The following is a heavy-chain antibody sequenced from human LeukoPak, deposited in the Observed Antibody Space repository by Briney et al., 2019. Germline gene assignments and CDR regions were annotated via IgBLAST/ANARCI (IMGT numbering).Heavy chain of an antibody. J-gene: IGHJ4*02. V-gene: IGHV3-33*01. CDR3: ARESAAVVGTDYFDY. Sequence: GGSLRLSCAASGFTFSTYGMHCVRQAPGKGLEWVAVIWYDGSSKYYADSVKGRFTISRDNSKNKLYLQMDSLRAEDTAVYYCARESAAVVGTDYFDYWGQGTLVTVSS. CDR2: IWYDGSSK. D-gene: IGHD6-19*01. CDR1: GFTFSTYG.